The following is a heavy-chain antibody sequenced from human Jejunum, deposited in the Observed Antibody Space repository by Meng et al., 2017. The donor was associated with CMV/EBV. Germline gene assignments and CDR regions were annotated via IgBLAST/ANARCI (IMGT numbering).Heavy chain of an antibody. D-gene: IGHD2-2*01. CDR2: INSDGTTT. J-gene: IGHJ4*02. CDR1: GRTFTSYW. Sequence: EVQLVESGGGLVQPGGSLRLSLAASGRTFTSYWMHWVRQAPGKGLVWVARINSDGTTTNYADSVKGRFTISRDNSKNTLYLQMNSLRADDTAVYYCAGTSTTCCPHWGQGTLVTVSS. V-gene: IGHV3-74*01. CDR3: AGTSTTCCPH.